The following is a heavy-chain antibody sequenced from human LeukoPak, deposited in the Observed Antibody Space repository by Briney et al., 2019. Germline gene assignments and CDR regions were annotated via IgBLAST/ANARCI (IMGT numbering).Heavy chain of an antibody. CDR1: GGSISSGGYY. D-gene: IGHD3-10*01. CDR3: ARIAQYYYEIPRYWYFDL. Sequence: SETLSLTCTVSGGSISSGGYYWSWIRQHPGTGLEWIGYIYYSGSTYYNPSLKSRVTISVDTSKNQFSLKLSSVTAADTAVYYCARIAQYYYEIPRYWYFDLWGRGTLVTVSS. CDR2: IYYSGST. J-gene: IGHJ2*01. V-gene: IGHV4-31*03.